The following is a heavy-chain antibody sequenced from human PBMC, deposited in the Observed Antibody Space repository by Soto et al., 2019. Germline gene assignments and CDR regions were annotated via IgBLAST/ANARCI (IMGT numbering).Heavy chain of an antibody. D-gene: IGHD2-2*01. V-gene: IGHV4-34*01. CDR1: GGSFSGYY. CDR2: INHSGST. J-gene: IGHJ4*02. Sequence: QVQLQQWGAGLLKPSETLSLTCAVYGGSFSGYYWSWIRQPPGKGLEWIGEINHSGSTNYNPSLKSRVTISVDTSKHQFSLKLSSVTAADTAVYYCARLLSMPRSREAFDYWGQGTLVTVSS. CDR3: ARLLSMPRSREAFDY.